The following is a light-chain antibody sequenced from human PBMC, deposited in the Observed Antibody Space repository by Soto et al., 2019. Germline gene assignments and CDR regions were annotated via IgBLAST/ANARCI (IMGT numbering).Light chain of an antibody. CDR1: SSDVGGYDY. CDR2: DVS. CDR3: ASYASNNNYV. Sequence: HSALTQPASVSGSPGQSITISCTGTSSDVGGYDYVSWYQQHPGIAPELMIYDVSNRPSGVSNRFSASKSGNTASLTISGLQADDEADYYCASYASNNNYVFGTGTKVTVL. J-gene: IGLJ1*01. V-gene: IGLV2-14*01.